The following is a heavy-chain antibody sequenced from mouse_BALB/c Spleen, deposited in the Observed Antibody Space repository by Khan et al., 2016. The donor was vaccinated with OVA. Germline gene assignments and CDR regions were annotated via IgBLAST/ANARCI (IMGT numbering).Heavy chain of an antibody. CDR1: GFTFSTYG. J-gene: IGHJ3*01. V-gene: IGHV5-6*01. D-gene: IGHD1-1*01. CDR2: VSTDGGYT. CDR3: TRLAYYYDCEGFAY. Sequence: EVELVESGGDLVKPGGSLKLSCAASGFTFSTYGMSWVRQTPDKRLEWVATVSTDGGYTYYPDSVKGRFTISRDNAKNTLYLQMSGLKSEDTAMFYCTRLAYYYDCEGFAYWGQGTLITVSA.